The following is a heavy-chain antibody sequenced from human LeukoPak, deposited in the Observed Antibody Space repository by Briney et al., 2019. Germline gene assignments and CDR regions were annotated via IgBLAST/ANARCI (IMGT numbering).Heavy chain of an antibody. D-gene: IGHD6-19*01. J-gene: IGHJ6*02. CDR3: ARLDSAGYSSGWYGMDV. CDR2: IYPGDSDT. CDR1: GYSFTSYW. Sequence: GESLKISCKGSGYSFTSYWIGWVRQMPGKGLEWMGIIYPGDSDTRYSPSFQGQVTISADKSISTTYLQWSSLKASDTAMYYCARLDSAGYSSGWYGMDVWGQGTTVTVSS. V-gene: IGHV5-51*01.